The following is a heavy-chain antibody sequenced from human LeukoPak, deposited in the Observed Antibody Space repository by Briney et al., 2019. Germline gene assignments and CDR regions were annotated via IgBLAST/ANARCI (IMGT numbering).Heavy chain of an antibody. CDR2: ISGSGGGI. CDR3: GKLLYSSGMYHFDY. D-gene: IGHD3-10*01. V-gene: IGHV3-23*01. J-gene: IGHJ4*02. Sequence: PGGSLRLSCATSGFTFSSSAMSWVRQPPGKGLAWVSTISGSGGGIYYADSVKGRFTISRDNSKNTLYLQMNSLRAEDTAVFYCGKLLYSSGMYHFDYWGQGTLVTVSS. CDR1: GFTFSSSA.